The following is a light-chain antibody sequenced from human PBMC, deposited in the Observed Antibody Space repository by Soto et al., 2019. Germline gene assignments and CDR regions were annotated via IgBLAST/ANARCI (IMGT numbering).Light chain of an antibody. V-gene: IGKV1-5*01. CDR2: DAS. J-gene: IGKJ2*01. CDR3: QQYNSFSSP. Sequence: DIQMTQSPSTLSASVGDRVTITCRAIQSISSWLAWYQQKPGKAPKLLIYDASSLESGVPSRFSGSGSGTEFTLPISSLQPDDFATYYCQQYNSFSSPFGQGTKLEIK. CDR1: QSISSW.